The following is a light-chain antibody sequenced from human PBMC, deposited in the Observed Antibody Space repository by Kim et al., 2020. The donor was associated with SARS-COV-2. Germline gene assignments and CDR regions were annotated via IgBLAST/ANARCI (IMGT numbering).Light chain of an antibody. CDR3: FSYPGSYTSVL. CDR1: SSDVGGYNY. CDR2: DVS. Sequence: QSVTISCTGTSSDVGGYNYVSWYQQHPGKAPKFMIYDVSKRPSGVPDRFSGSKSGNTASLTISGLQAEDEAEYYCFSYPGSYTSVLLGGGTQLTVL. V-gene: IGLV2-11*03. J-gene: IGLJ2*01.